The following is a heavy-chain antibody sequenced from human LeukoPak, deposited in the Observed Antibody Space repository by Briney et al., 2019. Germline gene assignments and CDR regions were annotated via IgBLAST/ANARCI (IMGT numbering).Heavy chain of an antibody. CDR2: IYHSGST. V-gene: IGHV4-30-2*01. Sequence: PSQTLSLTCTVSGGSISSGGYYWSWIRQPPGKGLEWIGYIYHSGSTYYNPSLKSRVTISVDRSKNQFSLKLSSVTAADTAVYYCARGSGTTVQDAFDIWGQGTMVTVSS. CDR3: ARGSGTTVQDAFDI. CDR1: GGSISSGGYY. D-gene: IGHD1-1*01. J-gene: IGHJ3*02.